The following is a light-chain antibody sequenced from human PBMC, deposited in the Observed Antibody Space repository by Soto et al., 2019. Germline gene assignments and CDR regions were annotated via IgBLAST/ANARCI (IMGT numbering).Light chain of an antibody. CDR2: DTS. V-gene: IGKV3-11*01. J-gene: IGKJ5*01. Sequence: EIVLTQSPAARSLAPGERATLPCRASQFLSSYLAWYQQKPGQPPRILIYDTSNRATGIPARFSGSRSGTDFTLTIRSLEPKDFGVYFCHQRNKFGQGTRLEIK. CDR3: HQRNK. CDR1: QFLSSY.